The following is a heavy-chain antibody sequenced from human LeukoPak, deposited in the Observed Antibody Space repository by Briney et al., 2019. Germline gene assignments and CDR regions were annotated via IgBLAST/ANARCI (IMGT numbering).Heavy chain of an antibody. Sequence: SVKVSCKASGGTFSSYAISWVRQAPGQGLEWMGGIIPIFGTANYAQKFQGRVTITADESTSTAYLELSSLRSEGTAVYYCARDWYYYDSSGYYYALRYWGQGTLVTVSS. V-gene: IGHV1-69*13. CDR3: ARDWYYYDSSGYYYALRY. D-gene: IGHD3-22*01. CDR1: GGTFSSYA. CDR2: IIPIFGTA. J-gene: IGHJ4*02.